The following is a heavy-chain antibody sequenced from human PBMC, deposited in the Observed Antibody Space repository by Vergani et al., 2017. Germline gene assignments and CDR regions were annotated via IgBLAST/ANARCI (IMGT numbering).Heavy chain of an antibody. D-gene: IGHD3-3*01. CDR1: GGTFSSYA. CDR2: TILIFGTA. CDR3: ARGGLGYDGSEHYYYYMDV. J-gene: IGHJ6*03. V-gene: IGHV1-69*12. Sequence: QVQLVQSGAEVKKPGSSVKVSCKASGGTFSSYAISWVRQAPGQGLEWMGGTILIFGTANYAQKFQGRVTITADESTSTAYMELSSLRSEDTAVYYCARGGLGYDGSEHYYYYMDVWGKGP.